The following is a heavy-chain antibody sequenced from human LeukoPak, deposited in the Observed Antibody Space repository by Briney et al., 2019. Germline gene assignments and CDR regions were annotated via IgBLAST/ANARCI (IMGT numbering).Heavy chain of an antibody. J-gene: IGHJ4*02. Sequence: SETLSLTCAVYGGSFSGYYWSWIRQPPGKGLEWIGSIYHSGSTYYNPSLKRRVTISVDTSKNQFSLKLSSVTAADTAVYYCARGRYYDSSGYYYHDYWGQGTLVTVSS. CDR3: ARGRYYDSSGYYYHDY. CDR2: IYHSGST. D-gene: IGHD3-22*01. V-gene: IGHV4-34*01. CDR1: GGSFSGYY.